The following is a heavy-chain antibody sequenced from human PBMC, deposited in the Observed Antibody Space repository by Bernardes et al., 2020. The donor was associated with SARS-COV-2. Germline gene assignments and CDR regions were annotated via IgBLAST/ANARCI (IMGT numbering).Heavy chain of an antibody. CDR2: IFHGGSG. J-gene: IGHJ4*02. D-gene: IGHD1-26*01. V-gene: IGHV4-39*01. Sequence: SETLSLTCSVSGGSISSSNYFWGWIRQPPGKGLEWVGSIFHGGSGNYNPSLRSRVTMSADTSKNQFSLRLSSVTAADTAVYYCARRVIVGAPDYWGQGILVTVSS. CDR3: ARRVIVGAPDY. CDR1: GGSISSSNYF.